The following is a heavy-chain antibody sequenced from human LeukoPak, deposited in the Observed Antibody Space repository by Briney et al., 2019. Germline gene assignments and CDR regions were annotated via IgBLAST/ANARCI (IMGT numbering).Heavy chain of an antibody. CDR2: ISSSSSYI. CDR1: GFTFSSYS. CDR3: ARGARRGYSGYGDADAFDI. D-gene: IGHD5-12*01. J-gene: IGHJ3*02. V-gene: IGHV3-21*01. Sequence: PGGSLRLSCAASGFTFSSYSMNWVRRAPGKGLEWVSSISSSSSYIYYADSVKGRFTISRDNAKNTLYLQMNSLRAEDTAVYYCARGARRGYSGYGDADAFDIWGQGTMVTVSS.